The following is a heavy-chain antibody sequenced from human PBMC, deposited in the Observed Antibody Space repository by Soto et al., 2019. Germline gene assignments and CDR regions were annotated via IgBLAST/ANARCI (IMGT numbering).Heavy chain of an antibody. CDR1: GGSVSSGGYY. CDR3: ERVIAVAGNNDY. D-gene: IGHD6-19*01. Sequence: PSETLSLTCTVSGGSVSSGGYYWSWIRQPPGKGLEWIGYIYYSGSTNYNPSLKSRVTISVDTSKNQFSLKLSSVTAAETAVYYCERVIAVAGNNDYWGQGNLVTVSS. V-gene: IGHV4-61*08. CDR2: IYYSGST. J-gene: IGHJ4*02.